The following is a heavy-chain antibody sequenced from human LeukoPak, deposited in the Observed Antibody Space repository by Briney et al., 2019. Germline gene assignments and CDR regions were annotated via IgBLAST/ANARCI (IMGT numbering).Heavy chain of an antibody. D-gene: IGHD4/OR15-4a*01. V-gene: IGHV3-53*01. Sequence: SGGSLRLSCAASGFTVSSNYMSWVRQAPGKGLEWVSVIYTGVGTYYADSVKGRFTVSRDNAKNTLYLQMNSLRAEDTAVYYCARDGANFYWGQGALVTVSS. CDR2: IYTGVGT. CDR1: GFTVSSNY. CDR3: ARDGANFY. J-gene: IGHJ4*02.